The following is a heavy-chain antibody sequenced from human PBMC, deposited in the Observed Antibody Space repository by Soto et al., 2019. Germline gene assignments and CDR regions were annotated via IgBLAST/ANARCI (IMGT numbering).Heavy chain of an antibody. Sequence: GESLKISCKGSGYSFAGYWITWVRQKPGKGLEWMGRIDPSDSQTYYSPSFRGHVTISVTKSITTVFLQWSSLRASDTAMYYCARQIYDSDTGPNFQYYFDPWGHVTPFTVSP. CDR2: IDPSDSQT. D-gene: IGHD3-22*01. CDR3: ARQIYDSDTGPNFQYYFDP. CDR1: GYSFAGYW. V-gene: IGHV5-10-1*01. J-gene: IGHJ4*01.